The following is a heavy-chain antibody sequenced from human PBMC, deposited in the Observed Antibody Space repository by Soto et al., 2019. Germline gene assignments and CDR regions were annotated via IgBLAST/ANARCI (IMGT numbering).Heavy chain of an antibody. CDR2: IIPIHGIA. V-gene: IGHV1-69*08. J-gene: IGHJ4*02. CDR1: GGTFSSYT. D-gene: IGHD5-12*01. CDR3: ARETGLRLFDY. Sequence: QVQLVQSGDEVKKPGSSVKVSCKASGGTFSSYTISWVRQAPGQGREWMGRIIPIHGIANYAQKFQGRVTITADKSTSTACMELSRLRSEDTAVYYCARETGLRLFDYWGQGTLVTVSS.